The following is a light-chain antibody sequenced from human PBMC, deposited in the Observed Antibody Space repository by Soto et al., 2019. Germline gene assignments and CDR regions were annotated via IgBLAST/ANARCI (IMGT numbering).Light chain of an antibody. CDR1: TSNIGSKP. CDR2: GNN. J-gene: IGLJ2*01. V-gene: IGLV1-44*01. CDR3: AAWDDSLNGGV. Sequence: QSVLTQPPSASGTPGQRVTISCSGSTSNIGSKPVNWYQQLPGTAPKLLIFGNNQRPSGVPDRFSGSKSGTSASLAISGLQSDDEADYYCAAWDDSLNGGVFGGGTQLTVL.